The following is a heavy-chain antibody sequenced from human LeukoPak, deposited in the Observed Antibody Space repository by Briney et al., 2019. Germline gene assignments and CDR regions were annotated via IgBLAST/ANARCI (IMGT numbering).Heavy chain of an antibody. V-gene: IGHV4-30-4*01. D-gene: IGHD5-12*01. CDR2: IYYSGST. CDR3: ASLREHSGRHYYYYGMDV. CDR1: GGSISSGDYY. J-gene: IGHJ6*02. Sequence: SETLSLTCTVSGGSISSGDYYWSWIRQPPGKGLEWIGYIYYSGSTYYNPSLKSRVTISVDTSKNQFSLKLSSVTAADTAVYYCASLREHSGRHYYYYGMDVWGQGTTVTVSS.